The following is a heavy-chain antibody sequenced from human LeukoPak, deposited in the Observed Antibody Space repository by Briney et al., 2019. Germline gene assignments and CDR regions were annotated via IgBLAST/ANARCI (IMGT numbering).Heavy chain of an antibody. CDR3: ARDRFGGYCSGGSCYYFDY. Sequence: GGSLRLSGAASGFTFSRYGMDGVGQAPGKGLEGVAVIWYDGSNKYYADSVKGRFTISRDNSKNTLYLQMNSLRAEDTAVYYCARDRFGGYCSGGSCYYFDYWGQGTLVTVSS. V-gene: IGHV3-33*07. CDR2: IWYDGSNK. J-gene: IGHJ4*02. D-gene: IGHD2-15*01. CDR1: GFTFSRYG.